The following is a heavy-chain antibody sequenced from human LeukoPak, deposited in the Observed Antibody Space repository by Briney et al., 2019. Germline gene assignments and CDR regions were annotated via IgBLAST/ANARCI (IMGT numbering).Heavy chain of an antibody. CDR2: ISGSGGST. Sequence: GGSLRLSCAASGFTFSSYAMSWVRQAPGKGLEWVSAISGSGGSTYYADSVKGRFTISRDNSKNTLYLQMNSLRAEDTAVYYCAKVGVLRVVLIPFDYWGQGTLVTVSS. CDR1: GFTFSSYA. CDR3: AKVGVLRVVLIPFDY. D-gene: IGHD3-3*01. V-gene: IGHV3-23*01. J-gene: IGHJ4*02.